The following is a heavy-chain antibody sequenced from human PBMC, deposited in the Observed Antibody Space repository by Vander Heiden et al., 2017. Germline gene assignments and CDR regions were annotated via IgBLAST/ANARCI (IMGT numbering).Heavy chain of an antibody. Sequence: QVQLVESGGGVVQPGRSLRLSCAASGFTFSTYGMVWVRQAPGKGLEWVAVISYDGSNKYYADSVKGRFTISRDNSKNTLYLQMNSLRAEDTAVYYCAKDRRDYGDYGMDVWGQGTTVTVSS. D-gene: IGHD4-17*01. CDR3: AKDRRDYGDYGMDV. J-gene: IGHJ6*02. CDR1: GFTFSTYG. CDR2: ISYDGSNK. V-gene: IGHV3-30*18.